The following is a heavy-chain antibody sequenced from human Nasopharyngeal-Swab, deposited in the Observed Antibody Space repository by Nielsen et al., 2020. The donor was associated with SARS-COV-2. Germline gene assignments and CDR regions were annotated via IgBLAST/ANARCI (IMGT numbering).Heavy chain of an antibody. J-gene: IGHJ5*02. CDR3: ARDQGIAVPIVWFDP. Sequence: WIRQPPGKGLEWIGSIYHSGRTNYNPSLKSRVSISVDTSKNQVSLKLNSVTAADSAVYYCARDQGIAVPIVWFDPWGQGTLVTVSS. D-gene: IGHD6-19*01. V-gene: IGHV4-38-2*02. CDR2: IYHSGRT.